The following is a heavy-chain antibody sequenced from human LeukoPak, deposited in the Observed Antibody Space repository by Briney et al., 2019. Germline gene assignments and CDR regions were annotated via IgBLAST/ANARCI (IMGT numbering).Heavy chain of an antibody. J-gene: IGHJ3*02. CDR1: GFTFDDYA. V-gene: IGHV3-43D*04. D-gene: IGHD3-22*01. CDR2: ISWDGGST. CDR3: AKGESITMIVVEEADAFDI. Sequence: PGGSLRLSCAASGFTFDDYAMRWVRQAPGKGLEWVSLISWDGGSTYYADSVKGRFTISRDNSKNSLYLQMNSLRAEDTALYYCAKGESITMIVVEEADAFDIWGQGTMVTVSS.